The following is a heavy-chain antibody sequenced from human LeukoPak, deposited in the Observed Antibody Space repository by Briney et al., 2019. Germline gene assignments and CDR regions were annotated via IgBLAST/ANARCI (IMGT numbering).Heavy chain of an antibody. J-gene: IGHJ6*03. CDR3: AGSKGSSGYYHARDYYYYMDV. Sequence: EASVKVSCKASGYTFTGYYMHWVRQAPGQGLEWMGRINPNSGGTNYAQKFQGRVTMTRDTSISTAYMELSRLRSDDTAVYYCAGSKGSSGYYHARDYYYYMDVWGKGTTVTVSS. CDR2: INPNSGGT. CDR1: GYTFTGYY. D-gene: IGHD3-22*01. V-gene: IGHV1-2*06.